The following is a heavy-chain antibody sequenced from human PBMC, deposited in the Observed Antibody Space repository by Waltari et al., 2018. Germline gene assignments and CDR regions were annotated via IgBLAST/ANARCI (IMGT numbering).Heavy chain of an antibody. J-gene: IGHJ4*02. CDR1: GFTFSSYS. CDR2: ISGSSSNR. V-gene: IGHV3-48*04. D-gene: IGHD3-10*01. CDR3: ARGLSVDY. Sequence: EVQLVESGGGLVQPGGSLRLSCAASGFTFSSYSMRGVRQAPGRGLEWVSYISGSSSNRYYADSVKGRFTISRDNAKNSLLLQMNTLRGEDTAVYYCARGLSVDYWGQGTLVDVSS.